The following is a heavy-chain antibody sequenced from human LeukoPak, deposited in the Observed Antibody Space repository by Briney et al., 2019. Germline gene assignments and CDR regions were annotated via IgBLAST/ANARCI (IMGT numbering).Heavy chain of an antibody. J-gene: IGHJ3*02. D-gene: IGHD3-22*01. CDR3: AGSRRYYYDSSGYYAFDI. CDR1: GGSISSGDYY. Sequence: SETLSLTCTVSGGSISSGDYYWSWIRQPPGKGLEWIGYIYYSGSTYYNPSLKSRVTISVDTSKNQFSLTLSSVTAADTAVYYCAGSRRYYYDSSGYYAFDIWGQGTMVTVSS. V-gene: IGHV4-30-4*08. CDR2: IYYSGST.